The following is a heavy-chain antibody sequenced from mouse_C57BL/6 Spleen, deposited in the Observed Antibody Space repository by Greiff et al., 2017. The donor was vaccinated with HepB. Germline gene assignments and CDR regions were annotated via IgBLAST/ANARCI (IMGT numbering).Heavy chain of an antibody. J-gene: IGHJ4*01. Sequence: EVQLQQSGPELVKPGASVKISCKASGYTFTDYYMNWVKQSHGKSLEWIGDINPNNGGTSYNQKFKGKATLTVDKSSSTAYMELRSLTSEDSAVYYCARSGLWLRRYYYAMDYWGQGTSVTVSS. D-gene: IGHD2-2*01. CDR3: ARSGLWLRRYYYAMDY. CDR1: GYTFTDYY. CDR2: INPNNGGT. V-gene: IGHV1-26*01.